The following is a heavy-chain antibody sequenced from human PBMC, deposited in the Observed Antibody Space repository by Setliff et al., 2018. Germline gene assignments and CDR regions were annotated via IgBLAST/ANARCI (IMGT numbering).Heavy chain of an antibody. CDR1: GYTFNTYY. V-gene: IGHV1-46*02. J-gene: IGHJ6*01. Sequence: ASVKVSCKASGYTFNTYYMHWVRQAPGQGLEWMGIMNPSGGSTTYAPKFQGRCTMTRDTSTTTVYMELRNLRSDDTAVYYCARYGMTRQDGGGLDVWGQGTTVTVSS. CDR3: ARYGMTRQDGGGLDV. CDR2: MNPSGGST. D-gene: IGHD1-1*01.